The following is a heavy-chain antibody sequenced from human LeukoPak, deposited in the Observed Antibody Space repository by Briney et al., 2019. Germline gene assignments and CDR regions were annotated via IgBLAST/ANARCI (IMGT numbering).Heavy chain of an antibody. D-gene: IGHD3-3*01. CDR3: ARGGYDFWSGLGFGTHNKKYYFDY. J-gene: IGHJ4*02. CDR2: INPSGGST. V-gene: IGHV1-46*01. CDR1: GYTFTGYY. Sequence: ASVKVSCKASGYTFTGYYIHWVRQAPGQGLEWMGVINPSGGSTSYAQKFQGRVTMTRDTSTSTVYMELSSLRSEDTAVYYCARGGYDFWSGLGFGTHNKKYYFDYWGQGTLVTVSS.